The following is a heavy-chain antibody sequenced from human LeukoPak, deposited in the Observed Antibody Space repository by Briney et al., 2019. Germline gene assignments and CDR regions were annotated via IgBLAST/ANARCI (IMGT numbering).Heavy chain of an antibody. D-gene: IGHD2-15*01. CDR1: DYSISSGHY. CDR2: IYHSGKT. CDR3: ARLIRMCSGGSCSYFDY. Sequence: SETLSLTCAVSDYSISSGHYWAWIWQPPGKGPEWIGSIYHSGKTYYNPSLKSRVSISVDTSQNHFSLKVTSVTAADTAIYYYARLIRMCSGGSCSYFDYWGQGTLVTVSS. J-gene: IGHJ4*02. V-gene: IGHV4-38-2*01.